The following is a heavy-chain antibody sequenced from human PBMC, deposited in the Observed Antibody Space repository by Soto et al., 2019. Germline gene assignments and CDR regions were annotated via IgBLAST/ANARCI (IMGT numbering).Heavy chain of an antibody. CDR3: ARGRYGDY. V-gene: IGHV1-18*01. Sequence: QVHLVQSGAEVKKPGASVKVSCKASGYTFTSYGITWVRQAPGQGLEWMGWISAHNGNTDYAPKLQGRVIVTRDTSTRTAYMELSSLRSDDTAVYYCARGRYGDYWGQGALVTVSS. CDR2: ISAHNGNT. D-gene: IGHD1-1*01. J-gene: IGHJ4*02. CDR1: GYTFTSYG.